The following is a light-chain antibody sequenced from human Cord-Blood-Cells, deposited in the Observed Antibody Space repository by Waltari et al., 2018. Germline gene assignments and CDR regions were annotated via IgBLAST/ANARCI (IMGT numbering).Light chain of an antibody. CDR3: CSYAGSSTVV. J-gene: IGLJ2*01. Sequence: QSALTQPASVSGSPGQSITISCTGTSSDVASYNLVSWYQQHPGKAPKLMIYEGSKRPSGVSNRCAGSKSGNTASLTISGLQAEDEADYYCCSYAGSSTVVFGGGTKLTVL. V-gene: IGLV2-23*01. CDR1: SSDVASYNL. CDR2: EGS.